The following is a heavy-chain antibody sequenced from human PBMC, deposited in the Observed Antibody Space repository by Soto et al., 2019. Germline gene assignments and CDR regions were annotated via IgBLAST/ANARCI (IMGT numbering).Heavy chain of an antibody. CDR1: GGSISNSRYY. CDR2: IYHTGNT. CDR3: ARERPDGSRLDP. D-gene: IGHD6-13*01. J-gene: IGHJ5*02. V-gene: IGHV4-39*02. Sequence: PSETLSLTCTVSGGSISNSRYYWAWIRQPPGKGLEWIGSIYHTGNTYYSPSLRSRVTISVDTSKNQFSLKLTSVTAADTAVYYCARERPDGSRLDPWGQGTLVTVSS.